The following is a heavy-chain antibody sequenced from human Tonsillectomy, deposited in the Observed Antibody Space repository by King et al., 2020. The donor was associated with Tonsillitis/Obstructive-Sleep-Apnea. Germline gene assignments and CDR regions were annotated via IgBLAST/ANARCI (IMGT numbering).Heavy chain of an antibody. CDR3: ARQGDCDQQYNWCDP. CDR2: IDPSDSYS. J-gene: IGHJ5*02. V-gene: IGHV5-10-1*03. D-gene: IGHD2-21*02. CDR1: GYSFTSYW. Sequence: QLVQSGAEVKKPGESLRISCKGSGYSFTSYWISWVRQMPGKGLEWMGRIDPSDSYSNYSPSFQGHVTISADKSISTAYLQWSSLKASDTAMYYCARQGDCDQQYNWCDPWGRGTLVSVSS.